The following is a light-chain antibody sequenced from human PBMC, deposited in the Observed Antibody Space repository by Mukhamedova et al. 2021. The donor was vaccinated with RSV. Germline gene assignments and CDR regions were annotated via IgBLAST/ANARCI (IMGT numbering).Light chain of an antibody. CDR1: SYY. V-gene: IGLV3-19*01. CDR2: GKN. J-gene: IGLJ1*01. Sequence: SYYASRYQQKPGQAPVLVIYGKNNRPSGIPDRFSGSSSGNTASLTITGAQVEDEADYYCNSRDSSGNLYVFGTGTKVTVL. CDR3: NSRDSSGNLYV.